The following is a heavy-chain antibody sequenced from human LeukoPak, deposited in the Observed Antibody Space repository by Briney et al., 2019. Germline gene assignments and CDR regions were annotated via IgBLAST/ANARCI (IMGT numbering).Heavy chain of an antibody. CDR1: GYTFTGYY. V-gene: IGHV1-2*02. J-gene: IGHJ4*02. CDR2: INPNSGGT. D-gene: IGHD2-2*02. CDR3: ARAGAFSRYCSSTSCYMLDY. Sequence: ASVKVSCEASGYTFTGYYMHWVRQAPGQGLEWMGWINPNSGGTNYAQKFQGRVTMTRDTSISTAYMELSRLRSDDTAVYYCARAGAFSRYCSSTSCYMLDYWGQGTLVTVSS.